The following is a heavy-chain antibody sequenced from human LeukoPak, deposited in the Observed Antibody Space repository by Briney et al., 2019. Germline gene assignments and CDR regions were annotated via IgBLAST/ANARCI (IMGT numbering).Heavy chain of an antibody. Sequence: GGSLRPSCAASGFTFSSYAMSWFRQAPGKGLEWVSAISGSGGSTYYADSVKGRFTISRDNAKNSLYLQMNSLRAEDTAVYYCARDLEYRSGWPGYCYYYMDVWGKGTTVTVSS. V-gene: IGHV3-23*01. CDR3: ARDLEYRSGWPGYCYYYMDV. CDR2: ISGSGGST. D-gene: IGHD6-19*01. J-gene: IGHJ6*03. CDR1: GFTFSSYA.